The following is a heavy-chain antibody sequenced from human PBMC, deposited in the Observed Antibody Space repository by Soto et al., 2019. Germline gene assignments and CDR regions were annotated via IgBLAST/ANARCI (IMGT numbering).Heavy chain of an antibody. CDR1: GRSISSVSYY. CDR2: IYYSGST. CDR3: RGTGDHRDYYYYGMDV. Sequence: SATLSLTCTVCGRSISSVSYYWAWISQPPGKGLEWIGSIYYSGSTYYNPSLKSRVTISVDTSKNQFSLKLSSVTAADTAVYYCRGTGDHRDYYYYGMDVWGQGTTVT. D-gene: IGHD7-27*01. J-gene: IGHJ6*02. V-gene: IGHV4-39*01.